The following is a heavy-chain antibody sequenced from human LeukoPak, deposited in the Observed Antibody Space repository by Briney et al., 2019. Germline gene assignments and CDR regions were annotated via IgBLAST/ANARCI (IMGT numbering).Heavy chain of an antibody. CDR2: IYYSGST. CDR1: GGSISSYY. Sequence: SETLSLTCTVSGGSISSYYWSWIRQPPGKGLEWIGYIYYSGSTNYNPSLESRVTISVDTSKNQFSLKLSSVTAADTAVYYCAAMATIGFAYWGQGTLVTVSS. CDR3: AAMATIGFAY. J-gene: IGHJ4*02. D-gene: IGHD5-24*01. V-gene: IGHV4-59*01.